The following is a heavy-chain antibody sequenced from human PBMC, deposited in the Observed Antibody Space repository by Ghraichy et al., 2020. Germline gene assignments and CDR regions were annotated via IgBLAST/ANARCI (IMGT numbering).Heavy chain of an antibody. V-gene: IGHV3-49*03. D-gene: IGHD2-8*01. CDR2: IRGKASGGTT. J-gene: IGHJ4*02. CDR3: TRHNGWPYFDY. CDR1: GFTFGDYV. Sequence: GGSLRLSCTASGFTFGDYVMSWFRQAPGKGLEWVGFIRGKASGGTTEYAASVRGRFTISRDDSKSIAYLQMKSLKTEDTAMYYCTRHNGWPYFDYWGQGTQVTVSS.